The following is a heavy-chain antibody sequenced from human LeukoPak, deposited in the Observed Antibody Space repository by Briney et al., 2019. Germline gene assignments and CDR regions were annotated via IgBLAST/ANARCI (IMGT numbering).Heavy chain of an antibody. CDR2: IRYDGSNK. CDR3: AKDEWELQYYFDY. Sequence: GGSLRLSCAASGFTFSSYGMHWVRQAPGKGLEWVAFIRYDGSNKYYADSVKGRFTISRDNSKNTLYLQMNSLRAEDTAIYYCAKDEWELQYYFDYWGQGTLVTVSS. CDR1: GFTFSSYG. D-gene: IGHD1-26*01. J-gene: IGHJ4*02. V-gene: IGHV3-30*02.